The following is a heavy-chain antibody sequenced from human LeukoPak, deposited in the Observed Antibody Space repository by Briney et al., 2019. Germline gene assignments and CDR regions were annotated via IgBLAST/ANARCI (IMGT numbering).Heavy chain of an antibody. V-gene: IGHV4-30-2*01. CDR2: IYHSGST. Sequence: PSETLSLTCAVSGGSISSGGYSWSWIRQPPGKGLEWIGYIYHSGSTYYNPSLKSRVTISVDRSKNQFSLKLSSVTAADTAVYYCARAPFDYYDSSGYLYYGMDVWGQGTTVTVSS. J-gene: IGHJ6*02. D-gene: IGHD3-22*01. CDR3: ARAPFDYYDSSGYLYYGMDV. CDR1: GGSISSGGYS.